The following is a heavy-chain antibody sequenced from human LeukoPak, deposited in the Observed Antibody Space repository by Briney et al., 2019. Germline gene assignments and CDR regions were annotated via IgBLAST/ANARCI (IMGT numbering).Heavy chain of an antibody. V-gene: IGHV4-30-2*01. J-gene: IGHJ4*02. CDR1: GGSISSGGYS. Sequence: SETLSLTCAVSGGSISSGGYSWSWIRQPPGKGLKWIGYIYHSGSTYYNPSLKSRVTISVDRSKNQFFLKLSSVTAADTAVYYCARGGYYDSSGYLVDYWGQGTLVTVSS. CDR3: ARGGYYDSSGYLVDY. CDR2: IYHSGST. D-gene: IGHD3-22*01.